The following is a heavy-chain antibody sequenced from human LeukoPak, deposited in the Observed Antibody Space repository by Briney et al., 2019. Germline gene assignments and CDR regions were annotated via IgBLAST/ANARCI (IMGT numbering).Heavy chain of an antibody. CDR1: GGSINSYY. Sequence: SETLSLTCTVSGGSINSYYWSWIRQTPGKGLEWIGYIYHSGSTYYNPSLKSRVTISVDRSKNQSSLKLSSVTAADTAVYYCARGPMVRGVRAYYFDYWGQGTLVTVSS. D-gene: IGHD3-10*01. V-gene: IGHV4-59*12. CDR3: ARGPMVRGVRAYYFDY. CDR2: IYHSGST. J-gene: IGHJ4*02.